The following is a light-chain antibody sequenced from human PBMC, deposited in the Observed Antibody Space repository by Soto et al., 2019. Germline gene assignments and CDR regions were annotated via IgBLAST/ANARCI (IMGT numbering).Light chain of an antibody. CDR1: SSDVGGYNY. CDR3: ISYAGSNLLYV. V-gene: IGLV2-8*01. Sequence: QPALTQPPSASGSPGQSVTISSTGTSSDVGGYNYVSWYQQHPGKAPKLMIYEVSKRPSGVPDRFSGSKSGNTASLTVSGLQAEDEADYYCISYAGSNLLYVFGTGTQLTVL. J-gene: IGLJ1*01. CDR2: EVS.